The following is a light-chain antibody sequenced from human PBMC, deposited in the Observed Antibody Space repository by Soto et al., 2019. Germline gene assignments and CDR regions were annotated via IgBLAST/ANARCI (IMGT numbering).Light chain of an antibody. CDR3: QQSNSVPLT. Sequence: DIQMTQSPSSVSSSVGDRVTITCRASQGISSRLAWYQQKPGKAPNLLIYAASSLQSGVPSRFSGSGSETDFTLTIGSLQPEDCATYYCQQSNSVPLTFGGGTKVEIK. V-gene: IGKV1-12*01. J-gene: IGKJ4*01. CDR1: QGISSR. CDR2: AAS.